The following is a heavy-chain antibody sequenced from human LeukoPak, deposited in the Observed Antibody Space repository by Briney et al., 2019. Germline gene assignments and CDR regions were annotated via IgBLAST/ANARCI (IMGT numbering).Heavy chain of an antibody. Sequence: SVKVSCKASGGTFSSYDISWVRQAPGQGLEWMGGIIPIFGTANYAQKFQGRVAITTDESTSTAYMELSSLRSEDTAVYYCARGRGPLRNYYYYGMDVWGQGTTVTVSS. J-gene: IGHJ6*02. CDR2: IIPIFGTA. CDR3: ARGRGPLRNYYYYGMDV. D-gene: IGHD4-17*01. V-gene: IGHV1-69*05. CDR1: GGTFSSYD.